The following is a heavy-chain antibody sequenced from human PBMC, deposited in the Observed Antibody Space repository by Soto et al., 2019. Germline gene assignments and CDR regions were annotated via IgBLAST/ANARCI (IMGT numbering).Heavy chain of an antibody. V-gene: IGHV4-31*03. CDR3: ARAWLIRYYFDY. CDR1: GGSISGGGYY. D-gene: IGHD6-19*01. CDR2: IYYSGST. Sequence: PSETLSLTCTVSGGSISGGGYYWSWIRQHPGKGLEWIGYIYYSGSTYFNPSLKSRVTISVDTSKNQFSLKLSSVTAADTAVYYCARAWLIRYYFDYWGQRTLVTVSS. J-gene: IGHJ4*02.